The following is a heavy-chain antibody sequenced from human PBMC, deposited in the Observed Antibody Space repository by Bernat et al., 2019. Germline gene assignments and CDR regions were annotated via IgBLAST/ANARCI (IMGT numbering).Heavy chain of an antibody. Sequence: QVQLVQSGAEVKKPGASVKVSCKASGYTFTGYYMHWVRQAPGQGLEWMGWINPNSGGTNYAQKFQGWVTMTRDTSISTAYMELSRLRSDDTAVYYCAREHGDPNYYYYGMDVWGQGTTVTVSS. CDR2: INPNSGGT. V-gene: IGHV1-2*04. CDR3: AREHGDPNYYYYGMDV. D-gene: IGHD4-17*01. CDR1: GYTFTGYY. J-gene: IGHJ6*02.